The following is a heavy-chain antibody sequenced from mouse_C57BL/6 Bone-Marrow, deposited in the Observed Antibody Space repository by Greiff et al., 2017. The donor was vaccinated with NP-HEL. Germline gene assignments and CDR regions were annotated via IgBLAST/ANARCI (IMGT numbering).Heavy chain of an antibody. Sequence: VQLQQPGTELVKPGASVKPSCKASGYTFTSYWMHWLKQRPGQGLEWIGNINPNNGGTNDNEKFKTKATLTVDKSSSTAFMQLSSLTSEDSAVYYCARDSGYAFDYWGQGTTLTVSS. V-gene: IGHV1-53*01. CDR2: INPNNGGT. CDR3: ARDSGYAFDY. CDR1: GYTFTSYW. D-gene: IGHD3-2*02. J-gene: IGHJ2*01.